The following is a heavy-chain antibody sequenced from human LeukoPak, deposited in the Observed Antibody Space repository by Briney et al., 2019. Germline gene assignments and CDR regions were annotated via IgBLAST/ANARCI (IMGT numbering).Heavy chain of an antibody. CDR3: ARARDVIYGMDV. CDR2: ISAYNGNT. Sequence: ASVKVSCKASGYTFTSYGISWVRQAPGQGLEWMGWISAYNGNTNYAQKLQGRVTMTTDTSKSTAYMQLRSLRSDDTAVYYCARARDVIYGMDVWGQGTTVTVSS. V-gene: IGHV1-18*01. D-gene: IGHD5-24*01. CDR1: GYTFTSYG. J-gene: IGHJ6*02.